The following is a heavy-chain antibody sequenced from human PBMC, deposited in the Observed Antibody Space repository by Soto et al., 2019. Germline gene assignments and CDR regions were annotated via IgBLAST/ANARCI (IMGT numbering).Heavy chain of an antibody. J-gene: IGHJ1*01. CDR2: VNPSGGST. CDR1: GYIFTAYS. CDR3: AREQNCSDGICYSEYFQR. V-gene: IGHV1-46*01. Sequence: ASVKVSCKASGYIFTAYSMHWVRQAPGQGLEWMGVVNPSGGSTNYAQKFQGRITMTRDTSTSTVYMDLSSLTSEDTAVYYCAREQNCSDGICYSEYFQRWGQGTLVTVSS. D-gene: IGHD2-15*01.